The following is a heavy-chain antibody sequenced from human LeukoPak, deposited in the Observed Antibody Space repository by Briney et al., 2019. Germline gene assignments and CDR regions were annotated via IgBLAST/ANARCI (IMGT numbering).Heavy chain of an antibody. D-gene: IGHD5-18*01. CDR2: ISSSGSSI. V-gene: IGHV3-48*04. CDR3: ARKSYSYGHHGVDY. Sequence: GGSLRLSCAASGITFRSYSMNWVRQAPGKGLEWVSFISSSGSSIYYADSVKGRFTISRDNAKNSLYLQMNSLRAEDTAVYYCARKSYSYGHHGVDYWGRGTLVTVSS. CDR1: GITFRSYS. J-gene: IGHJ4*02.